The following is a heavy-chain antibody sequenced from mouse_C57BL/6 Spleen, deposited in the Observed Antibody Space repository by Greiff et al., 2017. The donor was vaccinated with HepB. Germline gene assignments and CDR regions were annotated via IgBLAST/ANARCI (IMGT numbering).Heavy chain of an antibody. CDR3: ARNRDYGSSPV. J-gene: IGHJ1*03. V-gene: IGHV1-54*01. D-gene: IGHD1-1*01. Sequence: QVQLQQSGAELVRPGTSVKVSCKASGYAFTNYLIEWVKQRPGQGLEWIGVINPGSGGTNYNEKFKGKATLTADKSSSTAYMQLSSMTSDDSAVYFCARNRDYGSSPVWGTGTTVTVSS. CDR1: GYAFTNYL. CDR2: INPGSGGT.